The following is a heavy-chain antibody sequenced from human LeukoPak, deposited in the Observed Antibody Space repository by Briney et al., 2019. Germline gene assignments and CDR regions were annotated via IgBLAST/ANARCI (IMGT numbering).Heavy chain of an antibody. D-gene: IGHD2-15*01. CDR3: ARDDPVVVVAATLDY. CDR1: GYTFTSYG. Sequence: GASVKVSCKASGYTFTSYGISWVRQAPGQGLEWMGWISAYNGNTNYAQKLQGRVTMTTDTSTSTAYMELRSLRSDDTAVYYCARDDPVVVVAATLDYWGQGTLVTVSS. CDR2: ISAYNGNT. J-gene: IGHJ4*02. V-gene: IGHV1-18*04.